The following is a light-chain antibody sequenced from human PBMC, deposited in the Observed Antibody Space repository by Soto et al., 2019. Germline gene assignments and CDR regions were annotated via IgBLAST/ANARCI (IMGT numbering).Light chain of an antibody. CDR1: SSDVGGYKY. CDR2: DVT. Sequence: QSVLTQPASVSGSPGQSITISCTGTSSDVGGYKYVSWYQQHPGKAPRLMIYDVTNRPSGVSNRFSGSKSGNTASLTISGLQAEDEGDYYCSSYTSSSTYVFGTGTKVTVL. J-gene: IGLJ1*01. CDR3: SSYTSSSTYV. V-gene: IGLV2-14*01.